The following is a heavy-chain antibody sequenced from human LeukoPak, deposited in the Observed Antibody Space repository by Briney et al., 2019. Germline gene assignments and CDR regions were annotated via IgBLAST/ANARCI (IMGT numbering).Heavy chain of an antibody. J-gene: IGHJ5*02. CDR3: AKDQSYYNWFDP. CDR2: IDADGAAT. CDR1: GFTFTSYA. D-gene: IGHD3-10*01. Sequence: PTGGSLRLSCAASGFTFTSYAMTWVRHSPGKGLEWVSSIDADGAATFYADPVKGRFSISRDNAKNTVGLQMHSLTAEDSAVYYCAKDQSYYNWFDPRGQGTLVTVSS. V-gene: IGHV3-23*01.